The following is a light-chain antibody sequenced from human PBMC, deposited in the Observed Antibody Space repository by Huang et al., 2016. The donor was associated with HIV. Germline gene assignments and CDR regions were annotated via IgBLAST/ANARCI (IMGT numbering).Light chain of an antibody. CDR2: GAS. J-gene: IGKJ2*01. CDR1: QSVSTK. V-gene: IGKV3-15*01. Sequence: EVVMTQSPATLSVSPGERATLSCRASQSVSTKVAWYQQKPGQAPRLLIDGASSRATGIPARFSGSGSGTEFTLTISSLQSEDFAVYFCQQYDTWPPYTFGQGTKLEIK. CDR3: QQYDTWPPYT.